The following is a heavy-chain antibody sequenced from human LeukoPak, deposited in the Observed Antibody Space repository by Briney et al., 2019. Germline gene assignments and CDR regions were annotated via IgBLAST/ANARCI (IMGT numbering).Heavy chain of an antibody. CDR3: ARATAGIAAFNWFDP. Sequence: GGSLRLSCAASGFTFSSYSMNWVRQAPGKGLEWVSSISSSSSYLYYADSVKGRFTISRDNAKNSLYLQMNSLRAEDTAVYYCARATAGIAAFNWFDPWGQGTLVTVSS. V-gene: IGHV3-21*01. D-gene: IGHD6-13*01. J-gene: IGHJ5*02. CDR1: GFTFSSYS. CDR2: ISSSSSYL.